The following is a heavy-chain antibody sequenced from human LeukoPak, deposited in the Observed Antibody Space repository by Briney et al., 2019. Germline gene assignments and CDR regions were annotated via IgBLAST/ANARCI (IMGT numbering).Heavy chain of an antibody. CDR1: GYSISSGYY. Sequence: PSETLSLTCAVSGYSISSGYYWGWIRQPPGKGLEWIRSIYHSGSAYYNPSLKSRVTISVDTSKNQFSLKLSSVTAADTAVYYCARPYYDFWSGFYYFDYWGQGTLVTVSS. V-gene: IGHV4-38-2*01. J-gene: IGHJ4*02. CDR3: ARPYYDFWSGFYYFDY. CDR2: IYHSGSA. D-gene: IGHD3-3*01.